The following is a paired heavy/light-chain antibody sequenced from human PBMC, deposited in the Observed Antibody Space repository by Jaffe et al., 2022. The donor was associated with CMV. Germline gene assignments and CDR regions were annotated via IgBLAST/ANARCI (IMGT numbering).Light chain of an antibody. CDR3: QQYNSYPLT. V-gene: IGKV1-16*02. CDR2: AAS. J-gene: IGKJ4*01. CDR1: QGISNY. Sequence: DIQMTQSPSSLSASVGDRVTITCRASQGISNYLAWFQQKPGKAPKFLIYAASNLQSGVPSKFSGSGSGTDFTLTISSLQPEDFATYYCQQYNSYPLTFGGGTKVEIK.
Heavy chain of an antibody. J-gene: IGHJ4*02. CDR3: AREAAGSSFSDY. CDR2: IKQDGSEK. CDR1: GFTFTSYW. Sequence: EVQLVESGGGLAQPGGSLRLSCAASGFTFTSYWMNWVRQAPGKGLEWVANIKQDGSEKYYVDSVKGRFTISRDNAKNSLFLQMNGLRAEDTAVYYCAREAAGSSFSDYWGQGTLVTVSS. D-gene: IGHD6-6*01. V-gene: IGHV3-7*01.